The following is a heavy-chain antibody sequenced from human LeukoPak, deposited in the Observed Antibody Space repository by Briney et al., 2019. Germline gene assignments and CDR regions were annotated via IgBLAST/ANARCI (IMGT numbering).Heavy chain of an antibody. V-gene: IGHV4-61*02. Sequence: PSQTLSLTCTVAGGSISSGSYYWSWIRQPAGKGLEWIGRIYTSGSTNYNPSLKSRVTISVDTSKNQFSLKLSSVTAADTAVYYCASEMAPRLEAFDYRGQGTLVTVSS. J-gene: IGHJ4*02. D-gene: IGHD5-24*01. CDR2: IYTSGST. CDR1: GGSISSGSYY. CDR3: ASEMAPRLEAFDY.